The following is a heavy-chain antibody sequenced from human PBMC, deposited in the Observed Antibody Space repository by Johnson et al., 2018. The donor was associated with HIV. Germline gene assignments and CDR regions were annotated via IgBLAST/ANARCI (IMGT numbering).Heavy chain of an antibody. J-gene: IGHJ3*02. CDR1: GFSISNYD. CDR2: IATTGDT. V-gene: IGHV3-13*01. Sequence: VQLVESGGGSVQPGGSLRLSCAASGFSISNYDMHWVRQVTGKRLEWVSGIATTGDTYYLGSLKGRFTISRENAKNSLYLQVNSLRAGDTALYYCARGSYDGDAFDIWGQGTMVTVSS. CDR3: ARGSYDGDAFDI. D-gene: IGHD1-26*01.